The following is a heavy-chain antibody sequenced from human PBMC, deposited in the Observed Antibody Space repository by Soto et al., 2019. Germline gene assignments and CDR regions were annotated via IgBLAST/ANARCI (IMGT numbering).Heavy chain of an antibody. CDR1: GGSISSYY. J-gene: IGHJ4*02. V-gene: IGHV4-59*01. Sequence: QVQLQESGPGLVKPSETLSLTYTVSGGSISSYYWRWIRQPPGKGLEWIGYIYYSGSTNYNPSLKSRVTISVDTSKNQFSLKLSSVTAADTAVYYCARRYGGNFDYWGQGTLVTVSS. CDR2: IYYSGST. D-gene: IGHD3-16*01. CDR3: ARRYGGNFDY.